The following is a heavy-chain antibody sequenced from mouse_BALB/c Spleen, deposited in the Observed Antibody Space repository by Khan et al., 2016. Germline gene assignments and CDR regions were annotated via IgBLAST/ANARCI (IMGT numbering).Heavy chain of an antibody. V-gene: IGHV1-4*01. J-gene: IGHJ3*01. CDR3: AREAYGAWFAY. CDR2: INPSSGYT. D-gene: IGHD1-1*01. Sequence: QVQLQQPGAELARPGASVKMSCKASGYTFTSYTMHWVKQRPGQGLEWIGYINPSSGYTNYNQKFKDKATVTADKSSSTAYMQLSSLTSEDSAVYYCAREAYGAWFAYWGQGTLVTVSA. CDR1: GYTFTSYT.